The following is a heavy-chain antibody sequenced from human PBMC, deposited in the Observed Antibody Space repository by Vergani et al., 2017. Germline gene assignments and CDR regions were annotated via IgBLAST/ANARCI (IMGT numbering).Heavy chain of an antibody. CDR2: IWYDGSNK. D-gene: IGHD3-10*01. Sequence: QVQLVESGGGVVQPGRSLRLSCAASGFTFSSYGMHWVRQAPGKGLEWVAVIWYDGSNKYYADSVKGRFTISRDNSKNTLYLQMNSLRAEDTAVYYCAKDLTYYGSGSYFVYWGQGTLVTVSS. V-gene: IGHV3-33*06. J-gene: IGHJ4*02. CDR3: AKDLTYYGSGSYFVY. CDR1: GFTFSSYG.